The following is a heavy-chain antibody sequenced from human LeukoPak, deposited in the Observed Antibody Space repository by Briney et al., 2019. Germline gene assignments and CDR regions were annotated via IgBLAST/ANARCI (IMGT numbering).Heavy chain of an antibody. CDR2: ISAYNGNT. Sequence: ASVKVSCKASGYTLTSYGISWVRQAPGQGLEWMGWISAYNGNTNYAQKLQGRVTMTTDTSTSTAYMELRSLRSDDTAVYYCAGAPYCGGDCSMGWFDPWGQGTLVTVSS. V-gene: IGHV1-18*01. J-gene: IGHJ5*02. CDR3: AGAPYCGGDCSMGWFDP. CDR1: GYTLTSYG. D-gene: IGHD2-21*02.